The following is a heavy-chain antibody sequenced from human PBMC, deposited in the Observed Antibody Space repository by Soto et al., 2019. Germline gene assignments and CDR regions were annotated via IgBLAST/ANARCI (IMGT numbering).Heavy chain of an antibody. CDR1: GYTFTSYD. V-gene: IGHV1-8*01. Sequence: QVQLVQSGAEVKKPGSSVKVSCKASGYTFTSYDINWVRQATGQGLEWMGWMNPNSGNTGYAQKLQGRVTMTSNTSISTAYMELSSLRYEDTAVYYCARGLAAAGHNWFDPWRQGTLVTVSS. CDR3: ARGLAAAGHNWFDP. CDR2: MNPNSGNT. J-gene: IGHJ5*02. D-gene: IGHD6-13*01.